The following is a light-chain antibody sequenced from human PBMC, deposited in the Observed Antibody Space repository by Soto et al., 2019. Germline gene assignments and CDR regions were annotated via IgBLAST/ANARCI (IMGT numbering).Light chain of an antibody. Sequence: IVLTLYPGTLCLSREERATLSCRPSQSGSSSYLAWYQQKPGQAPRLLIYGASSRATGIPDRFSGSGSETDFTLTISGLEPEDFAVYYCQNYGNSPWTFGQGTKVDIK. V-gene: IGKV3-20*01. CDR1: QSGSSSY. CDR2: GAS. J-gene: IGKJ1*01. CDR3: QNYGNSPWT.